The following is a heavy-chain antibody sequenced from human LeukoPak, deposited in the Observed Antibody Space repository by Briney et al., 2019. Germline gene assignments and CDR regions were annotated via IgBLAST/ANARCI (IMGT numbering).Heavy chain of an antibody. D-gene: IGHD3-22*01. J-gene: IGHJ5*02. CDR3: ARKGRGDSSGYPT. CDR2: INQDGSEK. CDR1: GFTFSGYW. V-gene: IGHV3-7*01. Sequence: GGSLRLSCAASGFTFSGYWMSWVRQAPGKGLEWVANINQDGSEKYYVDSVKGRFTISRDNAKNSLYLQMNSLRSEDTAVYYCARKGRGDSSGYPTWGQGTPVTVSS.